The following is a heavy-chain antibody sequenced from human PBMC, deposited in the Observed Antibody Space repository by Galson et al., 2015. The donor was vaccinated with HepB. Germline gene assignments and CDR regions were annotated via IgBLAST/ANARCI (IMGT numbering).Heavy chain of an antibody. D-gene: IGHD3-22*01. CDR2: IYSGGST. V-gene: IGHV3-53*01. Sequence: LRLSCAASGFTVSSNYMSWVRQAPGKGLEWVSVIYSGGSTYYADSVKGRFTISRDNSKNTLYLQMNSLRAEDTAVYYCSRGGDSSGYYGGEYYFDYWGQGTLVTVSS. J-gene: IGHJ4*02. CDR1: GFTVSSNY. CDR3: SRGGDSSGYYGGEYYFDY.